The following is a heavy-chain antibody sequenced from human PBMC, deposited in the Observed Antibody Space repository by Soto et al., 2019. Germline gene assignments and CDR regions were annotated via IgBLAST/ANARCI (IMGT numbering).Heavy chain of an antibody. CDR1: GFSFSVSY. Sequence: EVHLVESGGGLVQPGGSLRLSCAATGFSFSVSYMTWVRQAPGKGLEWVATIKEDGSEKYYADSVRGRFTISKDNAERSLWLQMSSPRAEDTAVYYCASLGSGDYGGYVGSDYWGQGTLVTVSS. CDR3: ASLGSGDYGGYVGSDY. V-gene: IGHV3-7*05. CDR2: IKEDGSEK. D-gene: IGHD5-12*01. J-gene: IGHJ4*02.